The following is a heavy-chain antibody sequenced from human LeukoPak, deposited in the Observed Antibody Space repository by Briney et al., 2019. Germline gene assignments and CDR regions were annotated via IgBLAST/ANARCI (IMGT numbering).Heavy chain of an antibody. CDR1: GGSISSSSYY. CDR3: ARPYGGYDSSGYYGWFDP. Sequence: PSETLSLTCTVSGGSISSSSYYWGWIRQPPGKGLEWIGSIYYSGSTYYNPSLKSRVTISVDTSKNQFSLKLSSVTAADTAVYYCARPYGGYDSSGYYGWFDPWGQGTLVTVSS. D-gene: IGHD3-22*01. CDR2: IYYSGST. J-gene: IGHJ5*02. V-gene: IGHV4-39*01.